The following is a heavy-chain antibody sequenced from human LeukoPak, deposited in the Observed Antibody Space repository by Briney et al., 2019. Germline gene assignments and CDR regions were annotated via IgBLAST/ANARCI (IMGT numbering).Heavy chain of an antibody. CDR1: GYTFTDYY. CDR3: ASSGGVYYDFWSGPDHPFDY. D-gene: IGHD3-3*01. V-gene: IGHV1-2*02. Sequence: ASVKVSCKTSGYTFTDYYIHWVRQAPGQGLEWMGWINPSSGGTNYEAKFQGRVAVTRDTSITTAFMELDTLEPDDTALYYCASSGGVYYDFWSGPDHPFDYWGQGTLVTVSS. J-gene: IGHJ4*02. CDR2: INPSSGGT.